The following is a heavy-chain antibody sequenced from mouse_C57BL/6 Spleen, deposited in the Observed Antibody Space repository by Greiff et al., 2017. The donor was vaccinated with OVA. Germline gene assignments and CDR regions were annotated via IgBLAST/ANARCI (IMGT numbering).Heavy chain of an antibody. CDR3: ARRKYGSSYWVAY. J-gene: IGHJ3*01. V-gene: IGHV5-17*01. D-gene: IGHD1-1*01. CDR2: ISSGSSTI. Sequence: EVKVVESGGGLVKPGGSLKLSCAASGFTFSDYGMHWVRQAPEKGLEWVAYISSGSSTIYYADTVKGRFTISRDNAKNTLFLQMTSLRSEDTAMYYCARRKYGSSYWVAYWGQGTLVTVSA. CDR1: GFTFSDYG.